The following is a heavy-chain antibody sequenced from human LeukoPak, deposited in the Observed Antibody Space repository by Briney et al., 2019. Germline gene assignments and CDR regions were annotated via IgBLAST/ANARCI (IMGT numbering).Heavy chain of an antibody. Sequence: PGRSLRLSCAASGFTFSNYAMHWVHQAPGKGLEWVAVISYDGSNKYYADSVKGRFTISRDNSKNTLYLQMNSLRAEDTAVYYCASDSYCGGDCYSANDYWGQGTLVTVSS. CDR1: GFTFSNYA. CDR2: ISYDGSNK. V-gene: IGHV3-30-3*01. J-gene: IGHJ4*02. D-gene: IGHD2-21*02. CDR3: ASDSYCGGDCYSANDY.